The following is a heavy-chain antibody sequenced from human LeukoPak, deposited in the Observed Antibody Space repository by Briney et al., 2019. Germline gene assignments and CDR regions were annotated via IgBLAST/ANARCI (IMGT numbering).Heavy chain of an antibody. CDR3: ARAQYYGSGSPFDY. V-gene: IGHV4-59*01. CDR1: GGSISSYY. Sequence: SSETLSLTCTVSGGSISSYYWSWIRQPPGKGREWIGYIYYSGSTNYNPSLKSRVTISVDTSKNQFSLKLSSVTAADTAVYYCARAQYYGSGSPFDYWGQGTLVTVSS. CDR2: IYYSGST. D-gene: IGHD3-10*01. J-gene: IGHJ4*02.